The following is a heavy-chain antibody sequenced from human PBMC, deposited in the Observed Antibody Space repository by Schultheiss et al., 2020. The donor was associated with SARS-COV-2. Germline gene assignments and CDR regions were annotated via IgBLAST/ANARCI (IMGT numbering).Heavy chain of an antibody. J-gene: IGHJ4*02. V-gene: IGHV3-23*01. CDR3: ARVGLYDSSGYYYPDY. CDR1: GFTFSSYA. CDR2: ISGSGGST. D-gene: IGHD3-22*01. Sequence: GGSLRLSCAASGFTFSSYAMHWVRQAPGKGLEWVSAISGSGGSTYYADSVKGRFTISRDNSKNTLYLQMNSLRAEDTAVYYCARVGLYDSSGYYYPDYWGQGTLVTVSS.